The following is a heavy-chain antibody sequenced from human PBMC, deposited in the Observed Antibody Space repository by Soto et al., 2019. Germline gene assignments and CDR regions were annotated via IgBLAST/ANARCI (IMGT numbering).Heavy chain of an antibody. J-gene: IGHJ4*02. CDR2: IAGSGGDI. CDR3: AKKYRGTYPFDY. D-gene: IGHD1-26*01. V-gene: IGHV3-23*01. CDR1: AFTFSSYA. Sequence: GGSLRLSCAASAFTFSSYAMAWVRQAPGKGLEWDSSIAGSGGDISYADSVKGRFTISRDNSKNTLYLQMDSLRAEDTAIYYCAKKYRGTYPFDYWGQGTLVTVSS.